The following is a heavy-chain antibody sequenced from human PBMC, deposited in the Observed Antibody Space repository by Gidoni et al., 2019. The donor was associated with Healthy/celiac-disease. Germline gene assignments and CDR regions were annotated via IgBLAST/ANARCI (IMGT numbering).Heavy chain of an antibody. V-gene: IGHV3-43D*03. CDR3: AKAGSYGSSYYYMDV. D-gene: IGHD5-18*01. Sequence: EVQLVESGGVVVPPGGSLRLSCAASGFTVDDYAMLWVRQAPGKGLEWVSLLSWDGGSTYYADSVKGRFTISRDNSKNSLYLQMNSLRAEDTALYYCAKAGSYGSSYYYMDVWGKGTTVTVSS. CDR1: GFTVDDYA. J-gene: IGHJ6*03. CDR2: LSWDGGST.